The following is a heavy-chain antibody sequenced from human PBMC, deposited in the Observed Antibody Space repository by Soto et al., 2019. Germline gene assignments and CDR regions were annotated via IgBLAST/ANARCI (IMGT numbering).Heavy chain of an antibody. CDR3: ASVTFGGIVLAH. V-gene: IGHV4-59*01. CDR1: AASFSKYY. J-gene: IGHJ4*02. CDR2: IYFNGNT. D-gene: IGHD3-16*01. Sequence: KPSETLSLTCTVSAASFSKYYWTWIRQPPGKGLEWIGYIYFNGNTKYNPSLEGRLTISIDTSKKEFSPKLTSVNAADAAVYYCASVTFGGIVLAHWGQGTLVTVSS.